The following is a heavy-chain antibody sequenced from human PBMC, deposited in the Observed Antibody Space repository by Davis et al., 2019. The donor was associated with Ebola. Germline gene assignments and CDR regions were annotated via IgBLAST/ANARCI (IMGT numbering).Heavy chain of an antibody. D-gene: IGHD1-26*01. V-gene: IGHV1-3*01. CDR3: ARDWVGATSLKYYYGMDV. CDR2: INAGNGDT. Sequence: AASVKVSCKASGYIFTSYAIHWVRQAPGQRLEWMGWINAGNGDTKYSQKFRGRVTITRDTSASTSYMELSSLRSEDTAVYYCARDWVGATSLKYYYGMDVWGQGTTVTVSS. CDR1: GYIFTSYA. J-gene: IGHJ6*02.